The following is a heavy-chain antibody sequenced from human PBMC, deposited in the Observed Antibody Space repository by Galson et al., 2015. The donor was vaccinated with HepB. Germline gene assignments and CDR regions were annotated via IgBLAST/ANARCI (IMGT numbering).Heavy chain of an antibody. Sequence: QSGAEVKKPGESLKISCKGSGYSFTSYWIGWVRQMPGKGLEWMGIIYPGDSDTRYSPSFQGQVTISADKSISTAYLQWSSLKASDTAMYYCARRGSAAGLSDAFDIWGQGTMVTVSS. CDR3: ARRGSAAGLSDAFDI. V-gene: IGHV5-51*03. CDR1: GYSFTSYW. CDR2: IYPGDSDT. J-gene: IGHJ3*02. D-gene: IGHD3-10*01.